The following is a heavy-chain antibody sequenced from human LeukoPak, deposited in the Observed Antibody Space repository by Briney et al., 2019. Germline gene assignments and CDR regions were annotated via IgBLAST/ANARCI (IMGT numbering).Heavy chain of an antibody. V-gene: IGHV4-34*01. Sequence: PSETLSLTCAVYGGPFSGYYWSWIRQPPGKGLEWIGEINHSGSTNYNPSLKSRVTISVDTSKNQFSLKLSSVTAADTAVYYCARSPHLGWYCSGGSCYETEAYCGGDCYSLDAFDIWGQGTMVTVSS. CDR1: GGPFSGYY. CDR3: ARSPHLGWYCSGGSCYETEAYCGGDCYSLDAFDI. D-gene: IGHD2-21*02. J-gene: IGHJ3*02. CDR2: INHSGST.